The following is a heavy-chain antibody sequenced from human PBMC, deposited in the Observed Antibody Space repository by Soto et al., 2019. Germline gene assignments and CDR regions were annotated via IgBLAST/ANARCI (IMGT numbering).Heavy chain of an antibody. J-gene: IGHJ6*02. CDR1: GGSFSGYY. Sequence: PSETLCLTWAVYGGSFSGYYWSWIRQPPGKGLEWIGEINHSGSTNYNPSLKSRVTISVDTSKNQFSLKLSSVTAADTAVYYCARACIAVAGGRVYYYYGMDVWGQGTTVTVSS. CDR2: INHSGST. CDR3: ARACIAVAGGRVYYYYGMDV. V-gene: IGHV4-34*01. D-gene: IGHD6-19*01.